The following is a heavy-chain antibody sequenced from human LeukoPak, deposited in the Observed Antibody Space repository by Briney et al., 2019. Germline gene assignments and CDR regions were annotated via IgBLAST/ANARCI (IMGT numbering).Heavy chain of an antibody. CDR1: GFTFSSYA. J-gene: IGHJ3*02. CDR2: ISGSGGST. CDR3: AKFFTFARLLWFGTNDAFDI. Sequence: PWGSLRLSCAASGFTFSSYAMSWVRQAPGKGLEWVSAISGSGGSTYYADSVKGRFTISRDNSKNTLYLQMNSLRAEDTAVYYCAKFFTFARLLWFGTNDAFDIWGQGTMVTVSS. D-gene: IGHD3-10*01. V-gene: IGHV3-23*01.